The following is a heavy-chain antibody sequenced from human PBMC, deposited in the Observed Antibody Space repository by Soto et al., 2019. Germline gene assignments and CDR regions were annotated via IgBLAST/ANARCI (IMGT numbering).Heavy chain of an antibody. CDR3: ALQTNSSSWYGLDY. D-gene: IGHD6-13*01. CDR2: IYWDDDK. Sequence: QITLKESGPTLVKPTQTLTLTCTFSGFSLSTSGVGVGWIRQPPGKALEWLAIIYWDDDKRYSPSLKSRLTVTKDTSKNQVVLTMTNMDPVDTATYYCALQTNSSSWYGLDYWGQGTLVTVSS. J-gene: IGHJ4*02. CDR1: GFSLSTSGVG. V-gene: IGHV2-5*02.